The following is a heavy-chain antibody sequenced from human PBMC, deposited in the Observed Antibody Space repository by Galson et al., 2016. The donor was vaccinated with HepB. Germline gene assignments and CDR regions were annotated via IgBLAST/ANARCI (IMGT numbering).Heavy chain of an antibody. CDR3: ARDLRGTCTGGRCYYYGMDV. J-gene: IGHJ6*02. CDR1: GDSVSNKSAT. V-gene: IGHV6-1*01. CDR2: THYTSKWYN. D-gene: IGHD2-8*02. Sequence: CAISGDSVSNKSATWNWIRQSPSRGLEWLGRTHYTSKWYNDYAESVKSRIIINPDTPKNQLSLQLNSVTPEDTAVYFGARDLRGTCTGGRCYYYGMDVWGQGTTVTVSS.